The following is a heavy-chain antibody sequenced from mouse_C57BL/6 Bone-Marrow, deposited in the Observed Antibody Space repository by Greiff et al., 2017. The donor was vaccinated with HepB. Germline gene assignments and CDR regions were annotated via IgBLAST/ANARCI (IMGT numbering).Heavy chain of an antibody. J-gene: IGHJ4*01. D-gene: IGHD1-1*01. CDR1: GYTFTSYW. Sequence: QVQLQQPGAELVKPGASVKMSCKASGYTFTSYWITWVKQRPGQGLEWIGDIYPGSGSTNYNEKFKSKATLTVDTSSSTAYMQLSSLTSEDSAVYYCETLITTVVAPYAMDYWGQGTSVTVSS. CDR2: IYPGSGST. V-gene: IGHV1-55*01. CDR3: ETLITTVVAPYAMDY.